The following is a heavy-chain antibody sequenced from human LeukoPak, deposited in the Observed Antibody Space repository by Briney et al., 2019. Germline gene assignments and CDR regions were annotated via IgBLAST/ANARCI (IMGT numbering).Heavy chain of an antibody. J-gene: IGHJ4*02. CDR1: GFTFSSYA. V-gene: IGHV3-30-3*01. CDR2: ISYDGSNK. D-gene: IGHD2-2*01. CDR3: ARGEYCSSTSCYSGYFDY. Sequence: PGGSLRLPCAASGFTFSSYAMHWVRQAPGKGLEWVAVISYDGSNKYYADSVKGRFTISRDNPKNTLYLQMNSLRAEDTAVYYCARGEYCSSTSCYSGYFDYWGQGTLVTVSS.